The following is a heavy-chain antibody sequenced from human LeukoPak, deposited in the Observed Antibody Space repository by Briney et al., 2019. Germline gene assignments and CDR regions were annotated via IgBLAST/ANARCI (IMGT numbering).Heavy chain of an antibody. V-gene: IGHV3-48*04. D-gene: IGHD6-25*01. J-gene: IGHJ6*03. CDR1: GFTFSSYS. Sequence: PGGSLRLSCAASGFTFSSYSMNWVRQAPGKGLEWLSYIGSSDSTTHYADSVKGQFTISRDNAKSSLYLQMNSLRVEDTAVYYCARDGTPNYSSGWVYMDVWGEGTTVTISS. CDR3: ARDGTPNYSSGWVYMDV. CDR2: IGSSDSTT.